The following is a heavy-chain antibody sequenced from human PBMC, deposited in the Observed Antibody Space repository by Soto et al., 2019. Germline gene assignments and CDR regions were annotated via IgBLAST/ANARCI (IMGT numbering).Heavy chain of an antibody. J-gene: IGHJ6*02. CDR1: GFTFSSYG. CDR3: ARVQDYGDYRGGYGMDV. V-gene: IGHV3-33*01. Sequence: QVQLVESGGGVVQPGRSLRLSCAASGFTFSSYGMHWVRQAPGKGLEWVAVIWYDGSNKYYADSVKGRFTISRDNSKNTLYLQMNSLRAEDTAVYYCARVQDYGDYRGGYGMDVWGQGTTVTVSS. CDR2: IWYDGSNK. D-gene: IGHD4-17*01.